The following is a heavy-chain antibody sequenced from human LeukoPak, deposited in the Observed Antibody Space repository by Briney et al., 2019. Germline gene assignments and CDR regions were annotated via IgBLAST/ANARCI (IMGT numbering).Heavy chain of an antibody. J-gene: IGHJ4*02. CDR1: GASVSSGGYY. V-gene: IGHV4-30-4*01. CDR3: ARDGYNSGYFDY. CDR2: IYYSRST. D-gene: IGHD5-24*01. Sequence: SETLSLTCTVSGASVSSGGYYWNWIRQPPGKGLEWIGYIYYSRSTSYSPSLKSRLTISVDTSKNQFSLKLSSVTAADTAVYYCARDGYNSGYFDYWGQGTLVTVSS.